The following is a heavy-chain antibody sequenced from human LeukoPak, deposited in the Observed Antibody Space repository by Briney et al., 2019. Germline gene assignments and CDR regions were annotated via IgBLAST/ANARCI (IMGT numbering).Heavy chain of an antibody. CDR2: ISYDGSNK. D-gene: IGHD3-3*01. CDR3: ARDRGHQLRFLEWLSPGYFDY. Sequence: GGSLRLSCAASGFTFSSYAMHWVRQAPGKGLEWVAVISYDGSNKYYADSVKGRFTISRDNSKNTLYLQMNSLRAEDTAVYYCARDRGHQLRFLEWLSPGYFDYWGQGTLVTVSS. V-gene: IGHV3-30*04. J-gene: IGHJ4*02. CDR1: GFTFSSYA.